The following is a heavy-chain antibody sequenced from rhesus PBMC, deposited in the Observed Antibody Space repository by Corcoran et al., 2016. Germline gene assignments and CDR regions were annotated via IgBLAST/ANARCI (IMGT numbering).Heavy chain of an antibody. D-gene: IGHD3-16*01. Sequence: QVQLQESGPGLVKPSETLSLTCAVSGGSISSSNWWSWIRQPPGKGLEWIGYISGSSGSTYYNPSLKSRVTISTDTSKNQFSLKLSSLTAADTAVYYCARVPGKYSGSYYYYYYGLDSWGQGVVVTVSS. CDR1: GGSISSSNW. CDR2: ISGSSGST. CDR3: ARVPGKYSGSYYYYYYGLDS. V-gene: IGHV4-65*01. J-gene: IGHJ6*01.